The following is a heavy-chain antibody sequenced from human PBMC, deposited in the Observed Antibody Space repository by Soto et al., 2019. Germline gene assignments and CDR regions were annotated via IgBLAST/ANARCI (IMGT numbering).Heavy chain of an antibody. D-gene: IGHD1-26*01. V-gene: IGHV3-33*01. Sequence: LRLSCAASGFTFSSYGMHWVRQAPGKGLEWVAVIWYDGSNKYYADSVKGRFTISRDNSKNTLYLQMNSLRAEDTAVYYCAREGAGGSYRDAFDIWGQGTMVTVSS. CDR2: IWYDGSNK. CDR3: AREGAGGSYRDAFDI. CDR1: GFTFSSYG. J-gene: IGHJ3*02.